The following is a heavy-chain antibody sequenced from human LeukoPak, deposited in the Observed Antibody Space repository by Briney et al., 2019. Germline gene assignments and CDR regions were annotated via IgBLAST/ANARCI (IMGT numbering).Heavy chain of an antibody. CDR2: VKSKTGGGTT. D-gene: IGHD1-26*01. CDR3: TRIIKSGSFDY. V-gene: IGHV3-15*01. J-gene: IGHJ4*02. Sequence: GGSLRLSCAASGFTFSTAWMSWVRQAPGKGLEWVGRVKSKTGGGTTDYAAPVKGRFTISRDDSKNTLYLQMNSLKTEDTAVYYCTRIIKSGSFDYWGQGTLVTVSS. CDR1: GFTFSTAW.